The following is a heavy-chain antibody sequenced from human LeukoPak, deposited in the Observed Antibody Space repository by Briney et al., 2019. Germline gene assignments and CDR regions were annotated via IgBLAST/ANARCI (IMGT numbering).Heavy chain of an antibody. CDR1: GFPFSTYG. CDR3: AKGGGVIGRSYYFDY. J-gene: IGHJ4*02. CDR2: ISNDGYNK. D-gene: IGHD2-8*02. V-gene: IGHV3-30*18. Sequence: GGSLRLSCAASGFPFSTYGMHWVRQAPGKGLEWVAAISNDGYNKFYADSVKGRFTISRDNPKNTMNLQMNSLRAEDTAVYYCAKGGGVIGRSYYFDYWGQGTLVTVSS.